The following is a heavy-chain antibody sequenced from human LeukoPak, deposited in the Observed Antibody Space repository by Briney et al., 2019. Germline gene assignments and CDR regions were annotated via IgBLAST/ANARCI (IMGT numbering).Heavy chain of an antibody. CDR1: GGSFSDYY. CDR3: VRVGYSYVINDWSRTGLGAYPTKYYYHMDV. Sequence: SETLSLTCAVYGGSFSDYYWGWIRQPPGKGLERIGEINPSGGTNYSPSLKSRVTISVDTSKNQFSLKLSSVAAADTAVYFCVRVGYSYVINDWSRTGLGAYPTKYYYHMDVWDKGTTVTVSS. CDR2: INPSGGT. J-gene: IGHJ6*03. D-gene: IGHD5-18*01. V-gene: IGHV4-34*01.